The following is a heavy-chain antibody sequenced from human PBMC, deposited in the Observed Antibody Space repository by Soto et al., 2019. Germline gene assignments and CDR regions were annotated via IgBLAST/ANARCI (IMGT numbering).Heavy chain of an antibody. CDR3: AKDSGYDYNCYAP. J-gene: IGHJ5*02. CDR1: GDTFSSYA. Sequence: PGGSLRLCCAASGDTFSSYAMSWAGQSPGKGLEWVSAISGSGGSTYYADSVKGRFTISRDNSKNTLYLQMNSLRAEDTAVYYGAKDSGYDYNCYAPRGQRTLVPVSS. CDR2: ISGSGGST. D-gene: IGHD5-12*01. V-gene: IGHV3-23*01.